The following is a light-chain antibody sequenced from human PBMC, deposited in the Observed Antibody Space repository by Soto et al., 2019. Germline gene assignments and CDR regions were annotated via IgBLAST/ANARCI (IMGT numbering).Light chain of an antibody. CDR3: QQYNNWPET. CDR2: GAS. J-gene: IGKJ2*01. CDR1: QSVDTN. V-gene: IGKV3-15*01. Sequence: IVMTQSPATLSVSPGERATLSCRASQSVDTNLAWYQQKPGQAPRLLIYGASTRATGIPTRFSGSGSGTQFTRAIGTLQSEDFAVYYCQQYNNWPETFGQGTKLEIK.